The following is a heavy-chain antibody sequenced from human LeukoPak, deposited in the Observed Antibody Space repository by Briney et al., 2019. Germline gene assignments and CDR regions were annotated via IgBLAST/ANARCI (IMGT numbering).Heavy chain of an antibody. CDR1: GGSISSYY. CDR2: IYYSGST. J-gene: IGHJ6*02. Sequence: PSETLSLTCTVSGGSISSYYWSWIRQPPGKGLEWIGYIYYSGSTNYNPSLKSRVTISVDTSKNQFSLKLSSVTAADTAVYYCARALVVAAIPGYYYGMDVWGQGTTVTVSS. D-gene: IGHD2-15*01. CDR3: ARALVVAAIPGYYYGMDV. V-gene: IGHV4-59*01.